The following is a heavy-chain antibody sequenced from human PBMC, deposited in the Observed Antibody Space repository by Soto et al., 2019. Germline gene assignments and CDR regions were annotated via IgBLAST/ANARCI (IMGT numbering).Heavy chain of an antibody. CDR1: GFPFSHFE. Sequence: QPGGSLRLSCAASGFPFSHFEMTLVRQAQGKGLEWISDITISGGTTYYADSVKGRFTISRDNTKNSLYLQMNSLRDEDTAVYYSAKGHVFVAPNNGRSFESSGQGCLVPASS. V-gene: IGHV3-48*03. J-gene: IGHJ4*02. D-gene: IGHD2-21*01. CDR2: ITISGGTT. CDR3: AKGHVFVAPNNGRSFES.